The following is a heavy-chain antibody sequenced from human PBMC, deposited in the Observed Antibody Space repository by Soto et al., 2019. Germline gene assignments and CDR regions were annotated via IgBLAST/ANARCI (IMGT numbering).Heavy chain of an antibody. CDR2: INPSGGST. Sequence: GASVKVSCKASGYAFTSYYMHWVRQAPGQGLEWMGIINPSGGSTSYAQKFQGRVTMTRDTSTSTVYMELSSLRSEDTAVYYCARDKGYSSSWTAHYYYYGMDVWGQGTTVTVSS. J-gene: IGHJ6*02. CDR1: GYAFTSYY. D-gene: IGHD6-13*01. V-gene: IGHV1-46*01. CDR3: ARDKGYSSSWTAHYYYYGMDV.